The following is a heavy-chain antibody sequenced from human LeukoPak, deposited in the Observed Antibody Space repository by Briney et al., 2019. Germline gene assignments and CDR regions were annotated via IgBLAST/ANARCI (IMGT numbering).Heavy chain of an antibody. J-gene: IGHJ4*02. CDR3: ASGDYGDPPLNY. CDR1: GYTFTSNC. Sequence: ASVKVSCKAFGYTFTSNCMHWVRQAPGQGPEWMGVISPSGGSTTYAQKFQGRVTMTRDTSISTAYMELSRLRSDDTAVYYCASGDYGDPPLNYWGQGTLVTVSS. V-gene: IGHV1-2*02. CDR2: ISPSGGST. D-gene: IGHD4/OR15-4a*01.